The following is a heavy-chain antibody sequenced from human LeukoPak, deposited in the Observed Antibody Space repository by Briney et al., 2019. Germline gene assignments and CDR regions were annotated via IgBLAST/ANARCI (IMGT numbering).Heavy chain of an antibody. CDR3: ARVRTLYSSSWHNLDAFDI. Sequence: GGSLRLSCAASGFTFSSYWMHWVRQAPGKGLVWVSRINSDGSSTSYADSVKGRFTISRDNAKNTLYLQMNSLRAEDTAVYYCARVRTLYSSSWHNLDAFDIWGQGTMVTVSS. D-gene: IGHD6-13*01. V-gene: IGHV3-74*01. CDR2: INSDGSST. J-gene: IGHJ3*02. CDR1: GFTFSSYW.